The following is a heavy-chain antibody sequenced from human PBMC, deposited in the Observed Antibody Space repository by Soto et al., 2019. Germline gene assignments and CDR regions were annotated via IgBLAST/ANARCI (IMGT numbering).Heavy chain of an antibody. CDR2: INPNSGGT. D-gene: IGHD3-3*01. CDR3: ARDLLHLVGPRYGMDV. V-gene: IGHV1-2*02. J-gene: IGHJ6*02. Sequence: ASVKVSCKASGYTFTGYYMHWVRQAPGQGLEWMGWINPNSGGTNYAQKFQGRVTMTRDTSISTAYMELSRLRSDDTAVYYCARDLLHLVGPRYGMDVWGQGTTVTSP. CDR1: GYTFTGYY.